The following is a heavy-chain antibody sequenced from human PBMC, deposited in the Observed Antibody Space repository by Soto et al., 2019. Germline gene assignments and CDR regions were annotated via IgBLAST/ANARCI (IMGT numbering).Heavy chain of an antibody. D-gene: IGHD2-15*01. V-gene: IGHV3-74*01. CDR1: GFTFGNYW. Sequence: EVQLVESGGGLVQPGGSLRLSCAASGFTFGNYWMYWVRQAPGKGLVWVSRINSDGSVSSYADSVKGRLTISRDNVKNTLYLQMDSLRVEDTAVYYCARGDCVGGTCYSLAGSFYYGVDVWGKGTTVTVFS. CDR3: ARGDCVGGTCYSLAGSFYYGVDV. J-gene: IGHJ6*04. CDR2: INSDGSVS.